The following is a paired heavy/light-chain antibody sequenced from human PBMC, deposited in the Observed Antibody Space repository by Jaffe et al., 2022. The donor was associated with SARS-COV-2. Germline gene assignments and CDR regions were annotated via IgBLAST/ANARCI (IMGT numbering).Light chain of an antibody. Sequence: QSVLTQPPSVSGAPGQRVTISCSGSSSTIGARFDVHWYQQLPGTAPKLLIYGNTNRPSGVPDRFSGSKSGTSASLAISGLQGEDEADYYCQSYDSSLSGWVFGGGTKLTVL. CDR2: GNT. V-gene: IGLV1-40*01. CDR3: QSYDSSLSGWV. CDR1: SSTIGARFD. J-gene: IGLJ3*02.
Heavy chain of an antibody. CDR2: IKEDGSEK. CDR1: SFTFRSFW. J-gene: IGHJ6*02. D-gene: IGHD3-9*01. CDR3: ARGGFDWSHYYGMDV. V-gene: IGHV3-7*03. Sequence: EVQLVESGGGLVQPGGSLRLSCAASSFTFRSFWMDWVRQAPGRGLEWVANIKEDGSEKYYMDSVKGRFTISRDNAKNSLYLQMNSLRGEDTAVYYCARGGFDWSHYYGMDVWGQGTTVTVSS.